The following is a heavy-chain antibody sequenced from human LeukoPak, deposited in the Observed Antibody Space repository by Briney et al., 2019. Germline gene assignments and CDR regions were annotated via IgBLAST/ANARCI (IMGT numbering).Heavy chain of an antibody. D-gene: IGHD3-16*01. CDR1: GGSISSSSYY. CDR2: IYYSGST. CDR3: ARAGRSAEGGEYYFDY. J-gene: IGHJ4*02. V-gene: IGHV4-39*01. Sequence: SETLSLTCTVSGGSISSSSYYWGWIRQPPGKGLEWIGSIYYSGSTYYNPSLKSRVTISVDTSKNQFSLRLSSVTAADTAVYYCARAGRSAEGGEYYFDYWGQGTLVTVSS.